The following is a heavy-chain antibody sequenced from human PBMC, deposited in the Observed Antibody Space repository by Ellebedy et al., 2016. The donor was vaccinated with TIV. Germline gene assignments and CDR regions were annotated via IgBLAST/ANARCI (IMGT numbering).Heavy chain of an antibody. Sequence: SETLSLXCTVSGGSISSSSYYWGWIRQPPGKGLEWIGSIYYSGNTYYNPSLKSRVTISIDTSKNQFSLRLSSMTAADTAIYRCARRKVTIPRADAYFDYWGQGILVTVSS. CDR3: ARRKVTIPRADAYFDY. D-gene: IGHD3-3*01. CDR2: IYYSGNT. V-gene: IGHV4-39*01. CDR1: GGSISSSSYY. J-gene: IGHJ4*02.